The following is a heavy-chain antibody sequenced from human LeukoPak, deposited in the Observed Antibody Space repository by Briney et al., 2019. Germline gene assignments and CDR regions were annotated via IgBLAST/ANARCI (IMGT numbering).Heavy chain of an antibody. D-gene: IGHD2-15*01. V-gene: IGHV3-23*01. CDR3: AKRPIVAASGPYFFDY. J-gene: IGHJ4*02. CDR2: ISGNGGAT. Sequence: GGSLRLSCEASGFTFIRDAMNWVRQAPGKRLEWVSVISGNGGATYYADSVKGRFTISRDNAKNTLYLQMDSLRAEDTAVYYCAKRPIVAASGPYFFDYWGQGTLVAVSS. CDR1: GFTFIRDA.